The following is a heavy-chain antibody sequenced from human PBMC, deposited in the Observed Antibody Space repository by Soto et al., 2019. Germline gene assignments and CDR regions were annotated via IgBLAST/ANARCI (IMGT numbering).Heavy chain of an antibody. CDR3: AKVRYSSPMGYYYGMNV. D-gene: IGHD6-19*01. J-gene: IGHJ6*02. CDR2: IIPIFGTA. V-gene: IGHV1-69*01. CDR1: GVTFSKFI. Sequence: QVQLEQSGGEVKKPGSSVKVSCKASGVTFSKFIMTWVRQAPGLGLEWVGGIIPIFGTANYAQKFQGRGTITADESTSTSYLEVSNLRSEGTAVYYCAKVRYSSPMGYYYGMNVWGQGTGVTVSS.